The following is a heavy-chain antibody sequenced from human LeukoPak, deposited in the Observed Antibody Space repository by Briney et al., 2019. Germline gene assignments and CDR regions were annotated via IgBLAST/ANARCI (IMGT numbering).Heavy chain of an antibody. V-gene: IGHV4-4*07. CDR2: IYTSGST. Sequence: PSETLSLTCTVSGGSISSYYWSWIRQPAGKGLEWIGRIYTSGSTTYNPSLKSRVTMSVDTSKNQFSLKLSSVTAADTAVYYCARISSSNWYNERGAFDVWGQGTMVTVSS. CDR3: ARISSSNWYNERGAFDV. CDR1: GGSISSYY. J-gene: IGHJ3*01. D-gene: IGHD6-13*01.